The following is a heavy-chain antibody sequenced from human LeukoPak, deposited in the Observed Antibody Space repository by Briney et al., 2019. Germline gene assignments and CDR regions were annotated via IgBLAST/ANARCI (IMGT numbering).Heavy chain of an antibody. CDR3: ARVWYYDFWSGYSCLDY. V-gene: IGHV3-21*01. J-gene: IGHJ4*02. CDR2: ISSTGSNT. D-gene: IGHD3-3*01. Sequence: PGGSLRLSCAASGFTFSSYSMNWVRQAPGKGLEWVSSISSTGSNTNYADSVKGRFTISRDNAKNSLYLQMNSLRAEDTAVYYCARVWYYDFWSGYSCLDYWGQGTLVTVSS. CDR1: GFTFSSYS.